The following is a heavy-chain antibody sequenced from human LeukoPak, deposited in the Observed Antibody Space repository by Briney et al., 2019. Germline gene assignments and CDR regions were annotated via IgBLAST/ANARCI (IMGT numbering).Heavy chain of an antibody. CDR3: ARDTSYAFDI. CDR1: GSTVSSNY. Sequence: GGSLRLSCAASGSTVSSNYMSWVRQAPGKGLEWVSVIYSGGATSYADSVKGRFTISRDNAKNSLYVQMNRLRDEDTAVYYCARDTSYAFDIWGQGTMVTVSS. J-gene: IGHJ3*02. V-gene: IGHV3-53*01. D-gene: IGHD1-26*01. CDR2: IYSGGAT.